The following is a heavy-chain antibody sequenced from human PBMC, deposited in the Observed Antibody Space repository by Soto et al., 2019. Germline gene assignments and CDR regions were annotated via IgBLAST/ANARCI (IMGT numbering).Heavy chain of an antibody. CDR2: IKQDGSEK. CDR3: ARKALETARPYYYYMDV. CDR1: GFTFSSYW. Sequence: GGSLRLSCAASGFTFSSYWMSWVRQAPGKGLEWVANIKQDGSEKYYVDSVKGRFTISRDNAKNSLYLQMNSLRAEDTAVYYCARKALETARPYYYYMDVWGKGTTVTVSS. D-gene: IGHD6-6*01. J-gene: IGHJ6*03. V-gene: IGHV3-7*01.